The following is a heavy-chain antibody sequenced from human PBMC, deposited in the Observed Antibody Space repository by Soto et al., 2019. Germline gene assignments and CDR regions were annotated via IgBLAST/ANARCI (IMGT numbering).Heavy chain of an antibody. Sequence: QVQLVQSGAEVKRPGSSVTVSCTTSGDTLKTYTISWVRQAPGQGLEWMGGIIPPFAAAYYAQTFQARVTITADDSTNTAYMEMTSLRSDDTAVYYCATLAGYSSAPFFADSWGQGSLLIVS. D-gene: IGHD6-13*01. CDR1: GDTLKTYT. V-gene: IGHV1-69*01. CDR2: IIPPFAAA. J-gene: IGHJ5*01. CDR3: ATLAGYSSAPFFADS.